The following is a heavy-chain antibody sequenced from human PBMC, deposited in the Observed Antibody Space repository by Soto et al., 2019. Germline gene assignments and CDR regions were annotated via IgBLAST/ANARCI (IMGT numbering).Heavy chain of an antibody. CDR2: IVPIFGTT. CDR1: GGTFSNYA. Sequence: QVQLVQSGAEVKKPGSSVKVSCKVSGGTFSNYAIDWVRLAPGHGLEWMGGIVPIFGTTYYTQKFQGRATIIADDSTTTAYLEMSCLGSEDTAIYYCARVEAVAGLYNFPGLDVWGQGTAVTVSS. J-gene: IGHJ6*02. CDR3: ARVEAVAGLYNFPGLDV. V-gene: IGHV1-69*12. D-gene: IGHD6-19*01.